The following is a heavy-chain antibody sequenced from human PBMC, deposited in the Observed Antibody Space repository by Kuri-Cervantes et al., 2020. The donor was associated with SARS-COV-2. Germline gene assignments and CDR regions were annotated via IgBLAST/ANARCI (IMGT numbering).Heavy chain of an antibody. V-gene: IGHV3-30-3*01. J-gene: IGHJ4*02. CDR2: ISYDGSNK. D-gene: IGHD5-24*01. Sequence: GESLKIYCAASGFTFSSYAMHWVRQAPGKGLEWVAVISYDGSNKYYADSVKGRFTISRDNSKNTLYLQMNSLRAEDTAVYYCARDPHNYWGQGTLVTVSS. CDR3: ARDPHNY. CDR1: GFTFSSYA.